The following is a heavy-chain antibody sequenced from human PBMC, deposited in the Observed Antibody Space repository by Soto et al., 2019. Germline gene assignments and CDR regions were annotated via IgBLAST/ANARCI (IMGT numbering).Heavy chain of an antibody. CDR2: SIPIFGTA. CDR1: GGTFSSYA. V-gene: IGHV1-69*12. D-gene: IGHD1-26*01. CDR3: AAAIVGYNLFDP. Sequence: QVQLVQSGAEVKKPGSSVKVSCKASGGTFSSYAISWVRQAPGQGLEWMGGSIPIFGTANYAQKFQGRVTITADESTSTAYMELSSLRVEDTAVYYCAAAIVGYNLFDPWGQGTLVTVSS. J-gene: IGHJ5*02.